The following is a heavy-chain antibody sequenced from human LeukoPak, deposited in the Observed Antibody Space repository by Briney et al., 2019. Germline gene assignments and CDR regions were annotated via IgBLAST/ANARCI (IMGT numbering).Heavy chain of an antibody. V-gene: IGHV3-23*01. Sequence: AGGSLRLSCAASGFTFSSYAMSWVRQAPGKGLEWVSVISGSGGSTYYADSVKGRFTISRDNSRSTLYLQINSLRAEDTALYYCAKDYYTSGRSPFDYWGQGTLVTVSS. CDR3: AKDYYTSGRSPFDY. CDR1: GFTFSSYA. CDR2: ISGSGGST. D-gene: IGHD3-10*01. J-gene: IGHJ4*02.